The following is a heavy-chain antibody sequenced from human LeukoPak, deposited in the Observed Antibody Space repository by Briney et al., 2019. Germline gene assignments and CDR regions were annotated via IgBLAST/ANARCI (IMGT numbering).Heavy chain of an antibody. CDR3: ARAPTTARSGYYYELGFDY. CDR2: IYYSGST. Sequence: SETLSLTCTVSGGSISSYYWSWIRQPPGKGLEWIGYIYYSGSTNYNPSLKSRVTISVDTSKNQFSLKLSSVTAADTAVYYRARAPTTARSGYYYELGFDYWGQGTLVTVSS. D-gene: IGHD3-22*01. V-gene: IGHV4-59*01. J-gene: IGHJ4*02. CDR1: GGSISSYY.